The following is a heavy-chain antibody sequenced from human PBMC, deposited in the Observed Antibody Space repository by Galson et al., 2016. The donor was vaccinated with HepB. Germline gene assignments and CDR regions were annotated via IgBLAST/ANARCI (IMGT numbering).Heavy chain of an antibody. CDR1: GFSLKTSGMR. CDR2: IDWDDDK. Sequence: PALVKPTQTLTLTCSLSGFSLKTSGMRVSWIRQPPGKALEWLARIDWDDDKFYSTSLKTRLSISKDTSKNQVVLTMTNMDPVDTATYFCARKGSGNYLFDYWGQGILVTVSS. J-gene: IGHJ4*02. V-gene: IGHV2-70*04. D-gene: IGHD1-26*01. CDR3: ARKGSGNYLFDY.